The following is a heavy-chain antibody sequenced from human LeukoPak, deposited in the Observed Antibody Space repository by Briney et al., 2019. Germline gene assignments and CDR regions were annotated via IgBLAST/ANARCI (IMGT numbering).Heavy chain of an antibody. CDR2: ISAYNGNT. D-gene: IGHD3-9*01. Sequence: ASVKVSCKASGYTFTSYGISWVRQAPGQGLEWMGWISAYNGNTNYAQKLQGRVTMTTDTSTSTAYMELRSLRSDDTAVYYCARASELRYFDWLYPKPPLDYWGQGTLVTVSS. V-gene: IGHV1-18*01. J-gene: IGHJ4*02. CDR1: GYTFTSYG. CDR3: ARASELRYFDWLYPKPPLDY.